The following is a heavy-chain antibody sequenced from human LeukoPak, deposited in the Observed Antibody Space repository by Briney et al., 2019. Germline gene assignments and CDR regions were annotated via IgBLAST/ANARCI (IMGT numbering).Heavy chain of an antibody. J-gene: IGHJ4*02. D-gene: IGHD3-16*01. CDR3: ARQKPSTFRQYGRGRPFDS. Sequence: SETLSLTCAVSDGSLSGSYWTWIRQTPGKGLEGIGDINYSGITKYDPSLKSRVTISVDTSTNQFSLRLTSVTAADTALYYCARQKPSTFRQYGRGRPFDSWGQGTLVTVSS. V-gene: IGHV4-34*01. CDR1: DGSLSGSY. CDR2: INYSGIT.